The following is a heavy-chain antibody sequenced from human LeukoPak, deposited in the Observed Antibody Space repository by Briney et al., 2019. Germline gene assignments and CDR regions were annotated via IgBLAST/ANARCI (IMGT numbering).Heavy chain of an antibody. J-gene: IGHJ4*02. CDR3: ARAPRIAVAGTVY. V-gene: IGHV3-30-3*01. Sequence: GGSLRLSCAASGFTFSSYAMLWVRQAPGKGLEWVAVISYDGSNKYYADSVKGRFTISRDNSKNTLYLQMNSLRAEDTAVYYCARAPRIAVAGTVYWGQGTLVTVSS. CDR1: GFTFSSYA. CDR2: ISYDGSNK. D-gene: IGHD6-19*01.